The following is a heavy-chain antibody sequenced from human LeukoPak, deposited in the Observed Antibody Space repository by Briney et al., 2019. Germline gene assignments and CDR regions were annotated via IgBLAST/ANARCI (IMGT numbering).Heavy chain of an antibody. CDR2: IYYSGST. J-gene: IGHJ4*02. V-gene: IGHV4-39*07. Sequence: SETLSLTCTVSGDSIRGRTYSWGWIRQPPGKGLEWIGSIYYSGSTYYNPSLKSRVTISVDTSKNQFSLKLSSVTAADTAVYYCARGTLVGMDGVGYFDYWGQGTLVTVSS. D-gene: IGHD5-24*01. CDR3: ARGTLVGMDGVGYFDY. CDR1: GDSIRGRTYS.